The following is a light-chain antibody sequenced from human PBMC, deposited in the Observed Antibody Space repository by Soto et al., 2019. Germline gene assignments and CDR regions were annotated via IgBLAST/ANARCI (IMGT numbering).Light chain of an antibody. V-gene: IGLV2-23*01. CDR2: KGT. CDR3: CSSAPESTYV. Sequence: QSVLAQPASVSGSPGQSITISCTGTSSDVGAYNSDSWYQQHPHKAPQVIIYKGTQRPSGVSNRFSGSTSGNAASLTISGLQADDEADYFCCSSAPESTYVFGSGTKLTVL. CDR1: SSDVGAYNS. J-gene: IGLJ1*01.